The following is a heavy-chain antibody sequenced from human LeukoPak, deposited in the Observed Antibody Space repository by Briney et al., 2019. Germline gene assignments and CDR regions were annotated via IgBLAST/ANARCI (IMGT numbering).Heavy chain of an antibody. CDR2: INSDGSST. Sequence: TGGSLRLSCAASGFTFSSYWMHWVRQAPGKGLVWVSRINSDGSSTSYADSVKGRLTISRDNAKNTLYLQMNSLRAEDTAVYYCARHDYGDYVDYWGQGTLVTVSS. D-gene: IGHD4-17*01. CDR1: GFTFSSYW. V-gene: IGHV3-74*01. J-gene: IGHJ4*02. CDR3: ARHDYGDYVDY.